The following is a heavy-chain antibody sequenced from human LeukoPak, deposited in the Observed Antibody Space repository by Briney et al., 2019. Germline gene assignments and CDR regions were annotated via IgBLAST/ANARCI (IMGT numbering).Heavy chain of an antibody. J-gene: IGHJ4*02. D-gene: IGHD3-10*01. CDR1: GYTFTSYG. CDR3: ARGSISTPGPGSYYNPGGDY. Sequence: ASVKVSCKASGYTFTSYGISWVRQAPGQGLEWMGWISAYNGNTNYAQKLQGRVTMTTDTSTSTAYMELRSLRSDDTAVYYCARGSISTPGPGSYYNPGGDYWGQGTLVTVSS. V-gene: IGHV1-18*01. CDR2: ISAYNGNT.